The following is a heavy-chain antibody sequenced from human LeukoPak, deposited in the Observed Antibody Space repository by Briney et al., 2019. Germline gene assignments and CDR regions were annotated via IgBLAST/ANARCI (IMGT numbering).Heavy chain of an antibody. V-gene: IGHV1-3*01. CDR1: GYTFTSYA. CDR3: ARSGRYDGGYDSEGFDY. D-gene: IGHD5-12*01. CDR2: INAGNGNT. Sequence: ASVKVSFKASGYTFTSYAMHWVRQAPGQRLEWMGWINAGNGNTKYSQKFQGRVTITRDTSASTAYMELSSLRSEDTAVYYCARSGRYDGGYDSEGFDYWGQGTLVTVSS. J-gene: IGHJ4*02.